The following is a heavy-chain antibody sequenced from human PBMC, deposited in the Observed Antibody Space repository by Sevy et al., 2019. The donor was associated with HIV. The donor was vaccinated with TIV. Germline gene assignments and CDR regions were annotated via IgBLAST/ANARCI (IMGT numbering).Heavy chain of an antibody. V-gene: IGHV3-30*04. CDR1: GFTFSSYA. D-gene: IGHD3-3*01. Sequence: GGSLRLSCVASGFTFSSYAMHWVRQAPGKGLEWVAVISYDGSNKYYADSVKGRFTISRDNSKNTLYLQMNSLRAEDTAVYYCARDRLGSSTSLKIFGVVLLWGQGTLVIVSS. CDR2: ISYDGSNK. J-gene: IGHJ4*02. CDR3: ARDRLGSSTSLKIFGVVLL.